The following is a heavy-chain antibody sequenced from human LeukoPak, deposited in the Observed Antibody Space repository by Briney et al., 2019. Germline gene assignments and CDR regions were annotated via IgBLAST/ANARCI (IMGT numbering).Heavy chain of an antibody. Sequence: GGSLRLSCAASGSTFSSYEMNWVRQAPGKGLEWVSYISSSGSTIYYADSVKGRFTISRDNAKNSLYLQMNSLRAEDTAVYYCARCTTGRTFGSLREIKRSREIDYWGQGTQVTVSS. V-gene: IGHV3-48*03. J-gene: IGHJ4*02. CDR1: GSTFSSYE. D-gene: IGHD1-1*01. CDR3: ARCTTGRTFGSLREIKRSREIDY. CDR2: ISSSGSTI.